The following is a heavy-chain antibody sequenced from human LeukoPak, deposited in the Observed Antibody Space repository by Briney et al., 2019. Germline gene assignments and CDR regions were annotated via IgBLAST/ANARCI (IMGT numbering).Heavy chain of an antibody. D-gene: IGHD4-17*01. Sequence: ASVKVSCKASGYTFTSYDISWVRQAPGQGLEWMGWISAYNGNTNYVHSLQGRVTMTTDTSTSTAYMELSSLRSEDTAVYYCARDPSHDYGDTGNDYWGQGTLVTVSS. CDR1: GYTFTSYD. V-gene: IGHV1-18*01. J-gene: IGHJ4*02. CDR2: ISAYNGNT. CDR3: ARDPSHDYGDTGNDY.